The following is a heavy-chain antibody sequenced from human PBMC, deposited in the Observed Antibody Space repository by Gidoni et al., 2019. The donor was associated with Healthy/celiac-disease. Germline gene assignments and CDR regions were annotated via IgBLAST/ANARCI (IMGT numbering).Heavy chain of an antibody. CDR3: ARDWGYWYFDL. V-gene: IGHV4-39*01. J-gene: IGHJ2*01. CDR2: IYYSGST. Sequence: QLQLQESGPGLVKPSETLSLTCPVSGGSISSSSYYWGWIRQPPGKGLEWIGSIYYSGSTYYNPSLKSRVTISVDTSKNQFSLKLSSVTAADTAVYYCARDWGYWYFDLWGRGTLVTVSS. CDR1: GGSISSSSYY. D-gene: IGHD7-27*01.